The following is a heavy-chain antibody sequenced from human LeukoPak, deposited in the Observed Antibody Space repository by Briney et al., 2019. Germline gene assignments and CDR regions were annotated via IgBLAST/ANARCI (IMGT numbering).Heavy chain of an antibody. CDR2: MYYRGST. D-gene: IGHD1-26*01. CDR1: GGSISSSSHY. Sequence: PSETLSLTCTVSGGSISSSSHYWGWIRQPPGKGLEWIGSMYYRGSTYHNPSLKSRVTISVDTSKNQFSLKLSSVTAADTAVYYCARHAAYSGSLRWFDPWGQGTLVTVSS. CDR3: ARHAAYSGSLRWFDP. J-gene: IGHJ5*02. V-gene: IGHV4-39*01.